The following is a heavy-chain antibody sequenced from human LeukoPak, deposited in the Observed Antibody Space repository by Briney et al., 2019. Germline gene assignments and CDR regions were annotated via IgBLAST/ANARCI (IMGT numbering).Heavy chain of an antibody. CDR2: IYPRDGST. CDR1: GYTFTSNY. J-gene: IGHJ4*02. CDR3: ARDQEGLDY. V-gene: IGHV1-46*01. Sequence: ASVKVSCKASGYTFTSNYIHWVRQAPGQGLEWMGMIYPRDGSTGYAQKFQGRVTVTRDTSTSTVHMELSGLRSEDTAVYYCARDQEGLDYWGQGILVTVSS.